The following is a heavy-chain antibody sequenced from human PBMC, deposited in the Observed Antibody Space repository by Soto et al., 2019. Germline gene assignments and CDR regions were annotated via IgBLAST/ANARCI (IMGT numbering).Heavy chain of an antibody. J-gene: IGHJ4*02. D-gene: IGHD5-18*01. CDR1: GGSISSGGYS. Sequence: SETLSLTCAVSGGSISSGGYSWSWIRQPPGKGLEWIGYIYHSGSTYYNPSLKSRVTISVDTSKNQFSLRLSSVTAADTAVYYCARGYGRNFDYWGQGTLVTVSS. V-gene: IGHV4-30-2*01. CDR2: IYHSGST. CDR3: ARGYGRNFDY.